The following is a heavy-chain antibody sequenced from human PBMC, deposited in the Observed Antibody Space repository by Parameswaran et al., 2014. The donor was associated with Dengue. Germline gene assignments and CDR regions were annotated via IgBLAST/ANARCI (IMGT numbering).Heavy chain of an antibody. V-gene: IGHV1-69*04. J-gene: IGHJ5*02. CDR3: ARGYDSSGYYFDYFDH. CDR2: IIPVLGNP. D-gene: IGHD3-22*01. Sequence: SWVRQAPGQGLEWMGRIIPVLGNPDYSQRFQGRVTITADRSTSTVYMELSSLRSDDTATYYCARGYDSSGYYFDYFDHWGQGTLVTVSS.